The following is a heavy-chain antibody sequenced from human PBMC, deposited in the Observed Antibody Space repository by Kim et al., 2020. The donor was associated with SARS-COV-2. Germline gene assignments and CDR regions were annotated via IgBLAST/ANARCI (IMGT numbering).Heavy chain of an antibody. J-gene: IGHJ4*02. CDR1: GYSFTSYW. CDR3: ARLPAFGWSDVTAFDY. CDR2: IDPSDSYT. D-gene: IGHD1-1*01. Sequence: GESLKISCKGSGYSFTSYWISWVRQMPGKGLEWMGRIDPSDSYTNYSPSFQGHVTISADKSISTAYLQWSSLKASDTAMYYCARLPAFGWSDVTAFDYWGQGTLVTVSS. V-gene: IGHV5-10-1*01.